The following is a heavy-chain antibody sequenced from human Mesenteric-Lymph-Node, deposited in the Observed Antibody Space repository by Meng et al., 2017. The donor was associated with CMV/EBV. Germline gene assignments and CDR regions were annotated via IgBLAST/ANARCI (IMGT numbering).Heavy chain of an antibody. CDR3: ARDPGRSSGYAYDY. D-gene: IGHD3-3*01. Sequence: GGSLRLSCAASGFTFSSYGMHWVRQAPGKGLEWVAVIWYDGSNKYYADSVKGRFTISRDNSKNTLYLQMNSLRAEDTAVYNCARDPGRSSGYAYDYWGQGTLVTVSS. J-gene: IGHJ4*02. CDR2: IWYDGSNK. CDR1: GFTFSSYG. V-gene: IGHV3-33*01.